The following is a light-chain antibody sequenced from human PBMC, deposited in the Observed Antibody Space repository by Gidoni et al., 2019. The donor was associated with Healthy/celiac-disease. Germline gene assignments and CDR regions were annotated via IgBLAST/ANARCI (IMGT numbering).Light chain of an antibody. J-gene: IGKJ1*01. CDR1: QSISSY. Sequence: DIQMTQSPSSLSASVGDRVTIPCRASQSISSYLNWYQQKPGKAPKLRIYAASSLQSGVPSRFSGSGSGTDFTLTISSLQPEDFATYYCQQSYSTLWTFGQGTKVEIK. CDR2: AAS. V-gene: IGKV1-39*01. CDR3: QQSYSTLWT.